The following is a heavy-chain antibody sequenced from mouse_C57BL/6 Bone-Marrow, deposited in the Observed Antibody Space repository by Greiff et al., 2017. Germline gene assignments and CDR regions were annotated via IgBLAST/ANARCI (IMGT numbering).Heavy chain of an antibody. CDR3: ARRVFYYGNFLWYFDV. V-gene: IGHV5-6*01. Sequence: VQLKESGGDLVKPGGSLKLSCAASGFTFSSYGMSWVRQTPDQRLEWVATISSGGSYTYYPDSVKGRFTISRDNAKTTLYLQMSSLKSEDTSMYYGARRVFYYGNFLWYFDVWGTGTTVTVSS. CDR2: ISSGGSYT. CDR1: GFTFSSYG. J-gene: IGHJ1*03. D-gene: IGHD2-1*01.